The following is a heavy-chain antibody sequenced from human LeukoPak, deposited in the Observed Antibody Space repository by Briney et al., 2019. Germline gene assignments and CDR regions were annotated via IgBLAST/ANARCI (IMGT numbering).Heavy chain of an antibody. Sequence: PSETLSLTCTVSGYSISSGYDWSWIRQPPGKGLEWIGYIYYSGSTSYNPSLKSRVTISVDTSKNQFSLKVSSVTAADTAVYYCARNPTTVTTDDAFDIWGQGTMVTVSS. CDR3: ARNPTTVTTDDAFDI. CDR2: IYYSGST. D-gene: IGHD4-17*01. V-gene: IGHV4-59*01. J-gene: IGHJ3*02. CDR1: GYSISSGYD.